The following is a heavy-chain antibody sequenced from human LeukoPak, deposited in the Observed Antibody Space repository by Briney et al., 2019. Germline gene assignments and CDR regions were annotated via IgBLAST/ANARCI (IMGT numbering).Heavy chain of an antibody. CDR1: GFTFSDYS. Sequence: GGSLRLSCAASGFTFSDYSMNWVRQAPGKGLEWVASVNTVSSYIYYADSLRGRFTISRDNAKNSLFLQMNSLRAEDTAVYYCARLRRNSDRSDFFYYYDHWGQGTLVTVSS. CDR3: ARLRRNSDRSDFFYYYDH. CDR2: VNTVSSYI. D-gene: IGHD3-22*01. J-gene: IGHJ4*02. V-gene: IGHV3-21*01.